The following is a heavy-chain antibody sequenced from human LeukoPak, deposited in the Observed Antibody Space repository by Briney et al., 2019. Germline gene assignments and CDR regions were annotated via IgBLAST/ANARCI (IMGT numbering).Heavy chain of an antibody. CDR2: ISGSGDGI. V-gene: IGHV3-23*01. CDR1: GFTFSSHA. CDR3: AKADCSSVYCFVRDF. D-gene: IGHD5/OR15-5a*01. Sequence: GGSLRLSCTASGFTFSSHAMSWVRQAPGKGLEWVSLISGSGDGINYADSVQGRFTISRDNSKNTLYLEMNSLRAKDTAVYHCAKADCSSVYCFVRDFWGQGTLVTVSS. J-gene: IGHJ4*02.